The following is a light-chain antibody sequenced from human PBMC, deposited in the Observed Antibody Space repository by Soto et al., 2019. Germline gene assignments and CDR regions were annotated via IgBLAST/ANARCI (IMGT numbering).Light chain of an antibody. J-gene: IGKJ1*01. V-gene: IGKV3-20*01. CDR2: GAS. Sequence: VVLTQSPGTLSLSPGEGATLSCRASQSFGSSYLAWLQQKPGQAPRLLIYGASNRATGITDRFSGSGSGTDFTLTISRLEPEDFAVYYCQQYGTSPVFGQGTKVDIK. CDR3: QQYGTSPV. CDR1: QSFGSSY.